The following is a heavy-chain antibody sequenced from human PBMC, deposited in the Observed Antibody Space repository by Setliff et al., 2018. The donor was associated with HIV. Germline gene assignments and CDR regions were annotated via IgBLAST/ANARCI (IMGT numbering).Heavy chain of an antibody. D-gene: IGHD3-16*01. CDR2: INTDNGIT. Sequence: ASVKVSCKASGYTFIDYYIHWVRQAPGRGLEWMGWINTDNGITEYAENFQGRVAMTRDASMSTAYMELNRLTFDDTAVYYCARDPYDTSENPYDPWGQGTLVTVSS. V-gene: IGHV1-2*02. CDR3: ARDPYDTSENPYDP. CDR1: GYTFIDYY. J-gene: IGHJ5*02.